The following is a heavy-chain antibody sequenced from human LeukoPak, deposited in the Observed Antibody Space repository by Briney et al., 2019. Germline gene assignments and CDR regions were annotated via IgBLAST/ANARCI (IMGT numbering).Heavy chain of an antibody. V-gene: IGHV1-46*01. CDR3: ARDHLYGVGALHPDDAFDI. J-gene: IGHJ3*02. CDR2: INPSGGST. CDR1: GYTFTSYY. Sequence: ASVKVSCKASGYTFTSYYMHWVRQAPGQGLEWMGIINPSGGSTSYAQKFQGRVTMTRDTSTSTVYMELSSLRSEDTAVYYCARDHLYGVGALHPDDAFDIWGQGTMVTVSS. D-gene: IGHD1-26*01.